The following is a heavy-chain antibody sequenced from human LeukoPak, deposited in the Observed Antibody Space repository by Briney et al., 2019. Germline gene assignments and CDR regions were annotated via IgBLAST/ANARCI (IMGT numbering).Heavy chain of an antibody. D-gene: IGHD3-22*01. V-gene: IGHV3-33*06. J-gene: IGHJ5*02. CDR2: IWYDGSNK. CDR1: GFTFSSYG. Sequence: PGGSLRLSCAASGFTFSSYGMHWVRQAPGKGLEWVAVIWYDGSNKYYADSVKGRFTISRDNSKNTLYLQMNSLRAEDTAVYYCAKDHYPTYYYDSSGWVGPTNLSWGQGTLVTVSS. CDR3: AKDHYPTYYYDSSGWVGPTNLS.